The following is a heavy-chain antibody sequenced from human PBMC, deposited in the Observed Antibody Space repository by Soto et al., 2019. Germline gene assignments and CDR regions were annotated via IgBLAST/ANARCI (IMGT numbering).Heavy chain of an antibody. J-gene: IGHJ4*02. CDR1: GGSISSGDYY. CDR3: ARALYRIAALLDYLDY. D-gene: IGHD6-13*01. Sequence: PSETLSLTCTVSGGSISSGDYYWSWIRQPPGKGLEWIGYISYSGSTTYNASLKSRVTMSIDTSKNQFSLKMNSVTAADTAVYYCARALYRIAALLDYLDYWGQGTLVTVSS. V-gene: IGHV4-30-4*01. CDR2: ISYSGST.